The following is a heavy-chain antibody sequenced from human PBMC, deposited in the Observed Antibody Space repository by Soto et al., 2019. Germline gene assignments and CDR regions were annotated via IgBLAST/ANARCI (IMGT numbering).Heavy chain of an antibody. CDR2: IKGDGSET. J-gene: IGHJ4*02. Sequence: GGSLRLSCAASGFTFSSYWMHWVRQAPGKGLVWVSRIKGDGSETNYADSVKGRFTISRDNAKNTLYLQLNSLRAEDTAVYYCLRGNSGYGDFDYWGQGTRVTVSS. CDR1: GFTFSSYW. CDR3: LRGNSGYGDFDY. V-gene: IGHV3-74*01. D-gene: IGHD5-12*01.